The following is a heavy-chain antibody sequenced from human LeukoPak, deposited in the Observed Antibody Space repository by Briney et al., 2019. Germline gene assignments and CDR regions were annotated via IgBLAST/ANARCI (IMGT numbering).Heavy chain of an antibody. Sequence: PGGSLRLSCAASGFTFSSYGFHWVRQAPGKGLEWVAVISYDGNNKYYADSVKGRFTISRDNSKNTLYLQTNSLSSEDTAVYYCAKDRSSSSPDYWGQGIPVTVSS. CDR3: AKDRSSSSPDY. V-gene: IGHV3-30*18. D-gene: IGHD6-6*01. J-gene: IGHJ4*02. CDR2: ISYDGNNK. CDR1: GFTFSSYG.